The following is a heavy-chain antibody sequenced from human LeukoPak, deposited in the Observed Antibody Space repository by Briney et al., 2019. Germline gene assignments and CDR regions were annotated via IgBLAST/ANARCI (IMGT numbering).Heavy chain of an antibody. CDR3: ARDPGSDWGEDY. Sequence: ASVKVSCKASGYTFTGYYMHWVRQAPGQGLEWMGWINPNSGGTNYAQKFQGRVTMTRDTSISTAYMELSRLRSDDTAVYYCARDPGSDWGEDYWGQGTLVTVSS. J-gene: IGHJ4*02. CDR1: GYTFTGYY. D-gene: IGHD7-27*01. V-gene: IGHV1-2*02. CDR2: INPNSGGT.